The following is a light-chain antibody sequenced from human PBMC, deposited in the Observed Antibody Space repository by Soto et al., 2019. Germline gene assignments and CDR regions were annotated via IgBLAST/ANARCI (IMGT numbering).Light chain of an antibody. Sequence: DIQMTQSPSTLPASVGDRVTITCRASQNINNWLSWYQQKPGKPPILLIYDDSTLESGVPSRFSGSGSGTEFTLTISSLQHDDFATYYCQQCSSYPTFVPGTRLEMK. V-gene: IGKV1-5*01. CDR2: DDS. J-gene: IGKJ5*01. CDR3: QQCSSYPT. CDR1: QNINNW.